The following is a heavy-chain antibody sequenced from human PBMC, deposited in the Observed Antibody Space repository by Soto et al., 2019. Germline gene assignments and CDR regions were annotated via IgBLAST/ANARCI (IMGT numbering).Heavy chain of an antibody. J-gene: IGHJ4*02. D-gene: IGHD4-17*01. V-gene: IGHV1-2*02. CDR1: GYTFTGFY. CDR2: INPNNGGT. CDR3: ARDPGPYGDYSY. Sequence: ASVKVSCKASGYTFTGFYMHWVRRAPGQGLEWTGWINPNNGGTNYVQKFQDRVTMTRDTSITTAYMELSGLRSDDTAVYYCARDPGPYGDYSYWGQGTLVTVSS.